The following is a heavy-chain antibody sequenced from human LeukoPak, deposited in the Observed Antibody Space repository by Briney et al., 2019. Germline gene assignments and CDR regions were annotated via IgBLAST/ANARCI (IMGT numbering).Heavy chain of an antibody. Sequence: PSETLSLTCTVSGGSISSSSYYWGWIRQPPGQGLEWIGSIYYSGSTYYNPSLKSRVTISVDTSKNQFSLKLSSVTAADTAVYYCARTSLRSASDFDYWGQGTLVTVSS. CDR1: GGSISSSSYY. CDR3: ARTSLRSASDFDY. CDR2: IYYSGST. J-gene: IGHJ4*02. V-gene: IGHV4-39*01. D-gene: IGHD3-10*01.